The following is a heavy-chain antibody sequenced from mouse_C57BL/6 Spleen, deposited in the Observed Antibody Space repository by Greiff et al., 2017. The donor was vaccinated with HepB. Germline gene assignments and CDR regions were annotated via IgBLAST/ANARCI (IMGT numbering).Heavy chain of an antibody. CDR2: INPSNGGT. CDR3: ASQDYGNYAAWFAY. CDR1: GYTFTSYW. D-gene: IGHD2-1*01. Sequence: QVQLQQPGTELVKPGASVKLSCKASGYTFTSYWMHWVKQRPGQGLEWIGNINPSNGGTNYNEKFKSKATLTVDKSSSTAYMQLSSLTSEDSAVYCCASQDYGNYAAWFAYWGQGTLVTVSA. J-gene: IGHJ3*01. V-gene: IGHV1-53*01.